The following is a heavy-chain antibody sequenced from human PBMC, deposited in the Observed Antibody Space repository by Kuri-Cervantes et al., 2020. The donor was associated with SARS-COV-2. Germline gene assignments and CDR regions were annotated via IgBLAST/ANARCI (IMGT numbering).Heavy chain of an antibody. CDR1: GGSGSSGSYY. Sequence: ESLKISCTVSGGSGSSGSYYWSWIRQPPGKGLEWIGYIYYSGSTNYNPSLKSRVTISVDTSKNQFSLKLSSVTAADTAVYYCARYTRAMIVVVTGARAFDIWGQGTMATVSS. CDR3: ARYTRAMIVVVTGARAFDI. V-gene: IGHV4-61*01. J-gene: IGHJ3*02. D-gene: IGHD3-22*01. CDR2: IYYSGST.